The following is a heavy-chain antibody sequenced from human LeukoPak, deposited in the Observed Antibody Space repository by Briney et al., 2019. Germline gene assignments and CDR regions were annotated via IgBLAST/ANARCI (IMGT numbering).Heavy chain of an antibody. D-gene: IGHD3-22*01. CDR1: GFTFGKYW. V-gene: IGHV3-7*01. CDR3: ARDLGDYYDSSGYFDY. J-gene: IGHJ4*02. Sequence: GGSLRLSCVASGFTFGKYWMSWVRQAPGKGLEWVANIKLDGSERNYVDSVKGRFTISRDNTKNSLYLQMNSLRAEDTAVYYCARDLGDYYDSSGYFDYWGQGTLVTVPS. CDR2: IKLDGSER.